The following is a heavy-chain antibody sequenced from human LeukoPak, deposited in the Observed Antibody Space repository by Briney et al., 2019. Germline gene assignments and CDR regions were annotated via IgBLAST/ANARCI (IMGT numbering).Heavy chain of an antibody. Sequence: SETLSLTCTVSGGSISSTIYYWAWLHQPPGKGLEWIGSIYYSGNTYYNPSLQSRATMSVDTSKNQFSLRLTSVTAADTTVYYCARQRSGWVFENWGQGTLVTVSS. V-gene: IGHV4-39*01. D-gene: IGHD6-19*01. CDR3: ARQRSGWVFEN. J-gene: IGHJ4*02. CDR2: IYYSGNT. CDR1: GGSISSTIYY.